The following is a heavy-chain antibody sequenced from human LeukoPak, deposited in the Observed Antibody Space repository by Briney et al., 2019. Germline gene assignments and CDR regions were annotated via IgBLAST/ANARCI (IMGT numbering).Heavy chain of an antibody. D-gene: IGHD3-22*01. J-gene: IGHJ4*02. V-gene: IGHV3-48*04. Sequence: GGSLRLSCAASGFAFSKFSMNWVRQAPGKGLEWLSYITSTSSAMYYADSLKGRFTISRDNAKNSLYLQIDSLRAEDTAVYYCAESYDSSGYFSIYFDYWGQGTLVTVSS. CDR2: ITSTSSAM. CDR3: AESYDSSGYFSIYFDY. CDR1: GFAFSKFS.